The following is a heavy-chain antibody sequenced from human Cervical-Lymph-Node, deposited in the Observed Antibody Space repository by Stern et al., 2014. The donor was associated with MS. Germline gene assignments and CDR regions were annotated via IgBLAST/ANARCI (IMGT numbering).Heavy chain of an antibody. V-gene: IGHV3-33*06. CDR2: IWSDGRNK. CDR3: AKEIGPYNGFDY. CDR1: GFTFSNYG. J-gene: IGHJ4*02. D-gene: IGHD5-24*01. Sequence: VQLVQSGGGVVQPGRSLGLSCAASGFTFSNYGMHWVPQAPGKGLEWLAVIWSDGRNKFYADSVKGRFSFSRDNSKNTLYLQMNSLRVEDTAVYYCAKEIGPYNGFDYWGQGTLVTVSS.